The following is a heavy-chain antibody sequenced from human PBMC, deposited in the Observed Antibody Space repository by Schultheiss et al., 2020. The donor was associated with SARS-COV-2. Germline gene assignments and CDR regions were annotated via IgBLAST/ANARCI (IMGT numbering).Heavy chain of an antibody. D-gene: IGHD4-17*01. CDR3: AKAGHGDYS. CDR2: ISYDGSNK. Sequence: GGSLRLSCAASGFTFSSYAMHWVRQAPGKGLEWVAVISYDGSNKYYADSVKGRFTISRDNSKNTLYLQMNSLRAEDTALYYCAKAGHGDYSWGQGTLVTVSS. CDR1: GFTFSSYA. V-gene: IGHV3-30*04. J-gene: IGHJ4*02.